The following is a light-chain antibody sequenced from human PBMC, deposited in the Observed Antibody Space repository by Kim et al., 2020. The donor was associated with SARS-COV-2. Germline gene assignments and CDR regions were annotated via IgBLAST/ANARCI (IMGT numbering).Light chain of an antibody. CDR2: NAT. J-gene: IGKJ2*03. CDR3: QQRNSWPPSYS. Sequence: SPGERATLSCRASKSVSSYLAWYQQKVGQAPRLLMYNATNRATGIPARLSGSGAGTDFNLTISSLEPEEVAVYYCQQRNSWPPSYSFGQGTKLEI. V-gene: IGKV3-11*01. CDR1: KSVSSY.